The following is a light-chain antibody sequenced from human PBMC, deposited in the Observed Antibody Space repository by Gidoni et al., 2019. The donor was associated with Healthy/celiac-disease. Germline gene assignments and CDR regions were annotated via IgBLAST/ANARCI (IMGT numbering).Light chain of an antibody. CDR2: DVS. Sequence: QSAMTQPRSVSGSPGQSVTISCTGTSSDVGGYNYVSWYQQHPGKAPKLMIYDVSKRPSGVPDRFSGSKSGNTASLTISGLQAEDEADYYCCSYAGSPWVFGGGNKLPVL. V-gene: IGLV2-11*01. J-gene: IGLJ3*02. CDR3: CSYAGSPWV. CDR1: SSDVGGYNY.